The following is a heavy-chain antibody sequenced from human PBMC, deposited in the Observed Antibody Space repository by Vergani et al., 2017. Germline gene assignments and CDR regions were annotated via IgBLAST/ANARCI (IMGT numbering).Heavy chain of an antibody. CDR2: TYYRSKWYN. CDR1: GDSVSSNSAA. J-gene: IGHJ4*02. CDR3: AKSFIRGYCSGGSCYPYYFDY. V-gene: IGHV6-1*01. D-gene: IGHD2-15*01. Sequence: QVQLQQSGPGLVKPSQTLSLTCAISGDSVSSNSAAWNWIRQSPSRGLEWLGRTYYRSKWYNDYAVSVKSRITINPDTSKNQFSLQLNSVTPEDTAVYYCAKSFIRGYCSGGSCYPYYFDYWGQGTLVTVSS.